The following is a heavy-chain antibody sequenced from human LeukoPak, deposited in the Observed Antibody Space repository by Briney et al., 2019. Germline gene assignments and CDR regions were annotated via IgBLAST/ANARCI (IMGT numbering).Heavy chain of an antibody. J-gene: IGHJ3*02. CDR3: ARRRRIAEAGRSGDALDI. CDR1: GASISTYY. CDR2: IYNSGST. V-gene: IGHV4-59*08. D-gene: IGHD6-19*01. Sequence: SETLSLTCTVSGASISTYYWTWIRQPPGKGLEWIGYIYNSGSTNYNPSLKSRVTISVDTSKNLFSLKLSSVTAADTAVYYCARRRRIAEAGRSGDALDIWGQGTMVTVSS.